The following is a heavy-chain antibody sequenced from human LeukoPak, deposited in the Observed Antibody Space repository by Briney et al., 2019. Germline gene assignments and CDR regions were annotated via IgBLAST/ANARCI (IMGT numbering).Heavy chain of an antibody. CDR1: GYSISSGYY. CDR3: ARGGVRAGSSRRPRLDY. J-gene: IGHJ4*02. CDR2: ICHSGST. Sequence: PSETLSLTCTVSGYSISSGYYWGWIRQPPGKGLEWIGSICHSGSTYYNPSLKSRVTISVDTSKNQFSLKLSSVTAADTAVYYCARGGVRAGSSRRPRLDYWGQGTLVTVSS. V-gene: IGHV4-38-2*02. D-gene: IGHD6-13*01.